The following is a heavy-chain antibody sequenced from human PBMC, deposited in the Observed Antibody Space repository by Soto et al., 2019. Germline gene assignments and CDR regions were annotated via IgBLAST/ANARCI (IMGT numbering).Heavy chain of an antibody. J-gene: IGHJ6*02. D-gene: IGHD6-6*01. CDR1: GGTFSSYA. V-gene: IGHV1-69*13. CDR3: ATRYSSSPTGYYYGMDV. Sequence: SVKVSCKASGGTFSSYAISWVRQAPGQGLEWMGGIIPIFGTANYAQKFQGRVTITADESTNTAHMELSSLRSEDTAVYYCATRYSSSPTGYYYGMDVWGQRTPVTVSS. CDR2: IIPIFGTA.